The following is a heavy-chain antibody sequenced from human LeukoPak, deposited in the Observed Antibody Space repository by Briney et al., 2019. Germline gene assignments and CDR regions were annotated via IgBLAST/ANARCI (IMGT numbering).Heavy chain of an antibody. J-gene: IGHJ3*02. D-gene: IGHD3-10*01. CDR2: IWYDGSNK. Sequence: GRSLRLSCAASGFTFSSYGMHWVRQAPGKGLEWVAVIWYDGSNKYYADSVKGRFTISRDNSKNTLYLQMNSLRAEDTAVYYCARDGALWFGELFDAFDTWGQGTMVTVSS. CDR1: GFTFSSYG. CDR3: ARDGALWFGELFDAFDT. V-gene: IGHV3-33*01.